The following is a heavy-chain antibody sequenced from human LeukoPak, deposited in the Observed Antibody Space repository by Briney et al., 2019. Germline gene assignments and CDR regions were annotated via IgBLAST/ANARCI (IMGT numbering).Heavy chain of an antibody. Sequence: ASVKVSCKASGYTFTGYYMHWVRQAPGQGLEWMGWINPNSGGTNYSQKFQGRVTITRDTSASTAYMELSSLRSEDTAVYYCARDRNYDYVWGSYESSPGAFDIWGQGTMVTVSS. CDR3: ARDRNYDYVWGSYESSPGAFDI. CDR1: GYTFTGYY. D-gene: IGHD3-16*01. V-gene: IGHV1-2*02. CDR2: INPNSGGT. J-gene: IGHJ3*02.